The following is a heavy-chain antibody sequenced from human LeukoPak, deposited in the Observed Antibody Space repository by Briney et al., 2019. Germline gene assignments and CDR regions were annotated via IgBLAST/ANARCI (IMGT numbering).Heavy chain of an antibody. CDR2: IIPIFGTA. J-gene: IGHJ4*02. D-gene: IGHD5-24*01. V-gene: IGHV1-69*13. Sequence: SVKVSCKASGGTFSIYAISWVRQAPGQGLEWMGGIIPIFGTANYAQKFQGRVTITADESTSTAYMELSSLRSEDTAVYYCARGVEMATINSFDYWGQGTLVTVSS. CDR3: ARGVEMATINSFDY. CDR1: GGTFSIYA.